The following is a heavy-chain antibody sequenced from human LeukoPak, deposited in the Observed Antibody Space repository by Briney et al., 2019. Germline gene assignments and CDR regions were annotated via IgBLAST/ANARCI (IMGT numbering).Heavy chain of an antibody. J-gene: IGHJ3*02. CDR3: TLYINWNDDDAFDI. Sequence: GGSLRLSCAASGFTFSGSAMHWVRQASGKGLEWVGRIRSKANSYATAYAASVKGRFTISRDDSKNTAYLQMNSLKTEDTAVYYCTLYINWNDDDAFDIWGQGTMVTVSS. CDR2: IRSKANSYAT. CDR1: GFTFSGSA. D-gene: IGHD1-20*01. V-gene: IGHV3-73*01.